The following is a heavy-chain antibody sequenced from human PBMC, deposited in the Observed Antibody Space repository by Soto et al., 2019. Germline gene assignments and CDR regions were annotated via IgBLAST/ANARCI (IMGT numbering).Heavy chain of an antibody. CDR1: GFTFSSYA. Sequence: EVQLLESGGGLVQPGGSLRLSCAVSGFTFSSYAMSWVRQAPGKGLEWVAGISGSGGSTYYADSVKGRFTMSRDISKNTLYLQMKRLRAEDTAVYYCAKDRRSCWYYYDMDVWGQGTTITVSS. CDR2: ISGSGGST. V-gene: IGHV3-23*01. CDR3: AKDRRSCWYYYDMDV. D-gene: IGHD6-19*01. J-gene: IGHJ6*02.